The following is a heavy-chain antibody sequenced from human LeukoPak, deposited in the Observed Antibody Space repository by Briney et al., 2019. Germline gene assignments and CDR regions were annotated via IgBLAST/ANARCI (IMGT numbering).Heavy chain of an antibody. J-gene: IGHJ3*02. Sequence: PSETLSLTCTVSGGSISSYYWGWIRQPPGKGLEWIGHIYYSGTIYSNPSLNSRLTMSVDTSKNQFSLNLTSVTAVDTAIYYCVRKTTTGPTKAAFDIWGQGTRVTVSS. V-gene: IGHV4-59*04. CDR1: GGSISSYY. CDR2: IYYSGTI. CDR3: VRKTTTGPTKAAFDI. D-gene: IGHD4-17*01.